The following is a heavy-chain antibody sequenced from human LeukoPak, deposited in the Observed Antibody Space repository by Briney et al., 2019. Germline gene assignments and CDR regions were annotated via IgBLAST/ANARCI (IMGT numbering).Heavy chain of an antibody. CDR3: ARAEYCGGDCYSGLDY. CDR2: IIPIFGTA. V-gene: IGHV1-69*05. D-gene: IGHD2-21*02. CDR1: GGTFSSYA. J-gene: IGHJ4*02. Sequence: ASVKVSCKASGGTFSSYAISWVRQAPGQGLEWMGGIIPIFGTANYAQKFQGRVTITTDESTSTAYMELSSLRSEDTAVYYCARAEYCGGDCYSGLDYWGQGTLVTVSS.